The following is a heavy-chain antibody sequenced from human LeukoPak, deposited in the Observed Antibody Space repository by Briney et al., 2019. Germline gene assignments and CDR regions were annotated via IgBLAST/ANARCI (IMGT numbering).Heavy chain of an antibody. Sequence: PSETLSLTCTVSGGSISSSSYYWGWIRQPPGKGLEWIGRIYYSGSTYYNPSLKSRVTISVDTAKNQFSLKLTAVTAADTAVYYCARSDHGLRYLDWLPHGDIWGQGTMVTVSS. J-gene: IGHJ3*02. CDR3: ARSDHGLRYLDWLPHGDI. CDR2: IYYSGST. V-gene: IGHV4-39*01. CDR1: GGSISSSSYY. D-gene: IGHD3-9*01.